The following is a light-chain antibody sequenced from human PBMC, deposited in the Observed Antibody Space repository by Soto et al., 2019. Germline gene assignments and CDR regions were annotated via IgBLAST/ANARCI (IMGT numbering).Light chain of an antibody. J-gene: IGLJ3*02. CDR3: GAWDSSLSAGV. Sequence: QSVLTQPPSVSAAPGQKVTISCSGSSSDIGNNYVSWYQQLPGTAPRLLIHENNKRPSGIPDRFSGSKSGTSATLGITGLQTGDEADYYFGAWDSSLSAGVFGGGTKVTVL. V-gene: IGLV1-51*02. CDR2: ENN. CDR1: SSDIGNNY.